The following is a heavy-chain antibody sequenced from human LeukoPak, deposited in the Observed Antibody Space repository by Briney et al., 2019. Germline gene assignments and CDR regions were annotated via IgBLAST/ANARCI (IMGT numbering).Heavy chain of an antibody. CDR2: MNSNSGNT. CDR1: GYTFTSYD. J-gene: IGHJ4*02. CDR3: VRVSGDGRYFDY. V-gene: IGHV1-8*01. Sequence: GASVKVSCKASGYTFTSYDINWVRQATGQGLEWMGWMNSNSGNTGYGQKFQGRVTMSKNTSISTTVYMELNNLRSEDTAVYYCVRVSGDGRYFDYWGQGTLVTVTS. D-gene: IGHD7-27*01.